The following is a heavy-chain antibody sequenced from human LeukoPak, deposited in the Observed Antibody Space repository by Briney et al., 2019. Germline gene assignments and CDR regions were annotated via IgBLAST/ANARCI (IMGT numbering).Heavy chain of an antibody. CDR2: ISSSSSYI. J-gene: IGHJ4*02. D-gene: IGHD5-18*01. CDR3: AREGWIQLWQFDY. Sequence: GGSLRLSCAASGFTFSSYSMNWVRQAPGKGLEWVSSISSSSSYIYYADSVKGRFTISRDNAKNSLYLQMNSLRAEDTAVYYCAREGWIQLWQFDYWGQGTLVTVSS. V-gene: IGHV3-21*01. CDR1: GFTFSSYS.